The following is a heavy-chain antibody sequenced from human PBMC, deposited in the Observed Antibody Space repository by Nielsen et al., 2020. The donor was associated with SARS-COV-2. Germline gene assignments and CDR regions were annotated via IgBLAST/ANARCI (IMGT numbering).Heavy chain of an antibody. Sequence: GGSLRLSCAASGFTFRSYEMNWVRQAPGKGLEWVSYISSSGSTIYYADSVKGRFTISRDNAKNSLYLQMNSLRAEDTAGYYCARGDYNLNYRFYGLDVWSQGTTVTVSS. CDR1: GFTFRSYE. CDR3: ARGDYNLNYRFYGLDV. D-gene: IGHD4-11*01. V-gene: IGHV3-48*03. CDR2: ISSSGSTI. J-gene: IGHJ6*02.